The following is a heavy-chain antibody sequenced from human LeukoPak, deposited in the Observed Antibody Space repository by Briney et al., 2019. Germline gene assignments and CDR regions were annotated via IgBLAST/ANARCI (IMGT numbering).Heavy chain of an antibody. D-gene: IGHD6-13*01. Sequence: GASVKVSCKASGYTFTGYYMHWVRQAPGQGLEWMGWINPNSGGTNYAQKFQGRVTMTRDTSISTAYMELSRLGSDDTAVYYCARGSLAAAGSLDYWGQGTLVTVSS. CDR1: GYTFTGYY. J-gene: IGHJ4*02. V-gene: IGHV1-2*02. CDR3: ARGSLAAAGSLDY. CDR2: INPNSGGT.